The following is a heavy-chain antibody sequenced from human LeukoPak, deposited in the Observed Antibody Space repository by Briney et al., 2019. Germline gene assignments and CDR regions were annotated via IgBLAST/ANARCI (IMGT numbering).Heavy chain of an antibody. CDR2: IRYDGSNK. Sequence: GGSLRLSCAASGFTFSTYWMSWVRQAPGKGLEWVAFIRYDGSNKYYADSVKGRFTISRDNSKNTLYLQMNSLRAEDTAVYYCAKEPQQLAYYFDYWGQGTLVTVSS. J-gene: IGHJ4*02. D-gene: IGHD6-13*01. V-gene: IGHV3-30*02. CDR3: AKEPQQLAYYFDY. CDR1: GFTFSTYW.